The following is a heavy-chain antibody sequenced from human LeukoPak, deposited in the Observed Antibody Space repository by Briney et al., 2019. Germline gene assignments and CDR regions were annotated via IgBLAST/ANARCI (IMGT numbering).Heavy chain of an antibody. J-gene: IGHJ5*02. CDR2: INPKNGGS. Sequence: ASVKVSCKASGYTFTSYDINWVRQATGQGLEWMGWINPKNGGSNYAQKFQGRVTMTRDRSISTAYMELSRLTSDDTAVYYCARASFWESPINWFAPWGQGTLVTVSS. V-gene: IGHV1-2*02. D-gene: IGHD3-16*01. CDR3: ARASFWESPINWFAP. CDR1: GYTFTSYD.